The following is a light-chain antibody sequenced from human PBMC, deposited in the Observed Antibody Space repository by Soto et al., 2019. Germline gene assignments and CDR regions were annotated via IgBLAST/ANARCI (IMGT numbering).Light chain of an antibody. J-gene: IGKJ2*01. CDR2: AAS. Sequence: DIPMTQSPSAMSASVGDSVTITCRASQGINKHLAWFQQKPGQGPKRLIYAASSLQGGVPPRFSGSGSGTEFTLTISSLQPEDSATYYCLQYDSDPRYTFGQGTKLEIK. CDR3: LQYDSDPRYT. V-gene: IGKV1-17*03. CDR1: QGINKH.